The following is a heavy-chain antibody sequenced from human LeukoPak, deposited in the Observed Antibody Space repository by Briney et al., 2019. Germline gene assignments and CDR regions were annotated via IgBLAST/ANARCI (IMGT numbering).Heavy chain of an antibody. CDR1: GYTFTSYA. CDR2: INTNTGNP. J-gene: IGHJ5*02. V-gene: IGHV7-4-1*02. D-gene: IGHD5-18*01. Sequence: ASVKVSCKASGYTFTSYAMNWVRQAPGQGLEWMGWINTNTGNPTYVQGFTGRFVFSLDTSVSTAYLQISSLKAEDTAVYYCARDQSVQLWLIQQSNWFDPWGQGTLVTVSS. CDR3: ARDQSVQLWLIQQSNWFDP.